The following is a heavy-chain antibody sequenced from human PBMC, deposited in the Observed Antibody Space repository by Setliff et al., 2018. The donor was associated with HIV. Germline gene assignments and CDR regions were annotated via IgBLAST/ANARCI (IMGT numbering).Heavy chain of an antibody. J-gene: IGHJ4*02. CDR3: ARQAIFGYYDSSGYLDY. D-gene: IGHD3-22*01. Sequence: SETLSLTCTVSGGSISSNSYYWGWFRQPPGKGLEWIGSIYYSGSTYYNPSLQSRVTISVDTSKNLFSLRLSSVTASDTAVYYCARQAIFGYYDSSGYLDYWGQGTLVTVSS. V-gene: IGHV4-39*01. CDR1: GGSISSNSYY. CDR2: IYYSGST.